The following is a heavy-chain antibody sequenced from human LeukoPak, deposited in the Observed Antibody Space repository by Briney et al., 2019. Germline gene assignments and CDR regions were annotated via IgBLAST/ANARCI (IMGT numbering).Heavy chain of an antibody. J-gene: IGHJ4*02. CDR2: IYYSGST. V-gene: IGHV4-59*01. Sequence: SETLSLTCTVSGGSISSYYWSWIRQPPGKGLEWIGYIYYSGSTNYNPSLKSRVTISVDTSKNQFSLKLSSVTAADTAVYYRASRGPVYGDFGYWGQGTLVTVSS. D-gene: IGHD5/OR15-5a*01. CDR1: GGSISSYY. CDR3: ASRGPVYGDFGY.